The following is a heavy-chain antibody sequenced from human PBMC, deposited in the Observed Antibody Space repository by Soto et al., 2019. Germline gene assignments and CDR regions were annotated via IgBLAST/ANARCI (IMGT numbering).Heavy chain of an antibody. Sequence: GGSLRLSCAASGFTFSSYAMSWVRQAPGKGLEWVSAISGSGGSTYYADSVKGRFTISRDNSKNTLYLQMNSLRAEDTAVYYCAKAVRYYDFWSGYYTHHYYGMDVWGQGTTVTVSS. D-gene: IGHD3-3*01. CDR1: GFTFSSYA. CDR3: AKAVRYYDFWSGYYTHHYYGMDV. V-gene: IGHV3-23*01. J-gene: IGHJ6*02. CDR2: ISGSGGST.